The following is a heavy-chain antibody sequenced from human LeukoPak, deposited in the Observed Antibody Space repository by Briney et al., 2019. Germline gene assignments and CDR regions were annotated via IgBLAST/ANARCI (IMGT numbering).Heavy chain of an antibody. J-gene: IGHJ4*02. Sequence: SGPTLVKPTQALTLTCTFSGFSLSTSGVGVGWIRQPPGKALEWLALIYWDDDKRYSPSLKSRVTITKDTSKNQVVLTMTNMDPVDTATYYCSRTRRGQIGWTNDYWGQGTLVTVSS. CDR3: SRTRRGQIGWTNDY. CDR2: IYWDDDK. V-gene: IGHV2-5*02. CDR1: GFSLSTSGVG. D-gene: IGHD6-19*01.